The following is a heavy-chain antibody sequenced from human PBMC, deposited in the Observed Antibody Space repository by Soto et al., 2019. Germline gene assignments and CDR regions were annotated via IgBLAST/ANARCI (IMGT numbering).Heavy chain of an antibody. Sequence: ASVKVSCKASGYTFTSYYMHWVRQAPGQGLEWMGIINPSGGSTSYAQKFQGRVTITRDTSTSTVYMELSSLRSEDTAVYYCARGFGRGVNDYYYYYMDVWGKGTTVTVSS. CDR3: ARGFGRGVNDYYYYYMDV. D-gene: IGHD3-10*01. V-gene: IGHV1-46*01. CDR1: GYTFTSYY. CDR2: INPSGGST. J-gene: IGHJ6*03.